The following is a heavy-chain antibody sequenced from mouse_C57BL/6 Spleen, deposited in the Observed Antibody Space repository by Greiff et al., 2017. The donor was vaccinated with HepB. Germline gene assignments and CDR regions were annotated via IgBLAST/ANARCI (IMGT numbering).Heavy chain of an antibody. Sequence: QVQLQQPGAELVKPGASVKLSCKASGYTFTSYWMQWVKQRPGQGLEWIGEIDPSDSYTNYNQKFKGKATLTVDTSSSTAYMQLSSLTSEDSAVYYCASGGGYDRFAYWGQGTLVTDSA. D-gene: IGHD2-2*01. CDR1: GYTFTSYW. CDR3: ASGGGYDRFAY. V-gene: IGHV1-50*01. J-gene: IGHJ3*01. CDR2: IDPSDSYT.